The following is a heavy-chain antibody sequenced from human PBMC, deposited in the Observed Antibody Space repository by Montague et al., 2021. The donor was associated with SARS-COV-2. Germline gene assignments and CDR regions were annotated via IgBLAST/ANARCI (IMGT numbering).Heavy chain of an antibody. J-gene: IGHJ2*01. CDR2: IYSSGST. CDR3: VRDPGYTSFTRWYFDL. V-gene: IGHV4-61*02. Sequence: TLSLTCSVSGGSINTGGYYWNWIRQSAGKGLEWIGRIYSSGSTNSRPSLKSRVTISLDTSKNQFSLWLSSVTAADTAVYYCVRDPGYTSFTRWYFDLWGPGTLVTVSS. D-gene: IGHD5-18*01. CDR1: GGSINTGGYY.